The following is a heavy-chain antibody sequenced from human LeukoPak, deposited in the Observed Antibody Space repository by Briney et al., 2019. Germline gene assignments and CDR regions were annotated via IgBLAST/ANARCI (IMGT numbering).Heavy chain of an antibody. J-gene: IGHJ4*02. CDR3: SRSRRVLCTGACYSFDY. D-gene: IGHD2-8*02. CDR1: GFTFGDFG. CDR2: IRSTVYGGAT. V-gene: IGHV3-49*03. Sequence: GGSLRLSCSSSGFTFGDFGMSWFRQAPGKGPEWVGFIRSTVYGGATEYAASVKCRFIISRDDSKSIAYLQMNSLETEDTAVYYCSRSRRVLCTGACYSFDYWGQGTLVTVSS.